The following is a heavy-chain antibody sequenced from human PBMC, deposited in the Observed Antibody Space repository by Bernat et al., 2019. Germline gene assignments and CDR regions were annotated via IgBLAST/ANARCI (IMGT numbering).Heavy chain of an antibody. CDR1: GYTLTELS. J-gene: IGHJ4*02. CDR3: ATGEYCTGGVCYTTAFDY. D-gene: IGHD2-8*02. Sequence: QVQLVQSGAEVKKPGASVKVSCKVSGYTLTELSMHWVRQAPGKGLEWMGGFDPEDGETIYAQKFQGRVTRTEDTSTDTAYMELSSLRSEDTAVYYCATGEYCTGGVCYTTAFDYWGQGTLVTVSS. V-gene: IGHV1-24*01. CDR2: FDPEDGET.